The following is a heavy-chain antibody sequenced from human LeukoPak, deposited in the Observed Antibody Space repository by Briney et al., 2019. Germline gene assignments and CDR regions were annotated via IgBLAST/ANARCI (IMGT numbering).Heavy chain of an antibody. V-gene: IGHV4-39*01. CDR3: ARTGYCSSTSCYPTNAFDI. J-gene: IGHJ3*02. CDR2: IYYSGST. Sequence: PSETLSLTCTVSGGSISSSSYYWGWIRQPPGKGLEWIGSIYYSGSTYYNPSLKSRVTISVDTSKNQFSLKLSSVTAADTAVYYCARTGYCSSTSCYPTNAFDIWGHGTMVTVSS. CDR1: GGSISSSSYY. D-gene: IGHD2-2*01.